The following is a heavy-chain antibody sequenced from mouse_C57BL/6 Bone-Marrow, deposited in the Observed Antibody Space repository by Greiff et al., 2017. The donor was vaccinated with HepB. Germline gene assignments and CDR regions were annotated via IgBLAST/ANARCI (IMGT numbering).Heavy chain of an antibody. D-gene: IGHD1-1*01. CDR2: IDPENGDT. CDR1: GFNIKDDY. J-gene: IGHJ2*01. CDR3: TAPYYYGYYFDY. Sequence: EVQLQQSGAELVRPGASVKLSCTASGFNIKDDYMHWVKQRPEQGLEWIGWIDPENGDTEYASKFQGKATITADTSSNTAYLQLSSLKSEDTAVYYCTAPYYYGYYFDYWGQGTTLTVSS. V-gene: IGHV14-4*01.